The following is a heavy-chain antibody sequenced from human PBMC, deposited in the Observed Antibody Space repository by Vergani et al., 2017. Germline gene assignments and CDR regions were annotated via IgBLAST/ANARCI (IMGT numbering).Heavy chain of an antibody. CDR2: IKQDGSEK. CDR1: GFTFSSYW. Sequence: EVQLVESGGGLVQPGGSLRLSCAASGFTFSSYWMSWVRQAPGKGLEWVANIKQDGSEKYYVDSVKGRFTISRDNAKNSLYLQMNSLRAEDTAVYYCARDFGVVVAARPFDYWGQGTLVTVSS. V-gene: IGHV3-7*01. CDR3: ARDFGVVVAARPFDY. J-gene: IGHJ4*02. D-gene: IGHD2-15*01.